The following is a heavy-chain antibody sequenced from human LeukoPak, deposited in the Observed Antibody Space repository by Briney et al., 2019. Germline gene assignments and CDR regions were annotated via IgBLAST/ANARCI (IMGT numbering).Heavy chain of an antibody. CDR2: ISGSGGST. Sequence: GGSVRRPCAASGFTFSSYEMSWVRQAPGKGLEWVSAISGSGGSTYYADSVKGRFTISRDNSTNTLYLQMNSLRAEDTAVYYCAKTTRITIFGVISLHYFDYWGAGTLRTVSS. V-gene: IGHV3-23*01. D-gene: IGHD3-3*01. CDR3: AKTTRITIFGVISLHYFDY. CDR1: GFTFSSYE. J-gene: IGHJ4*02.